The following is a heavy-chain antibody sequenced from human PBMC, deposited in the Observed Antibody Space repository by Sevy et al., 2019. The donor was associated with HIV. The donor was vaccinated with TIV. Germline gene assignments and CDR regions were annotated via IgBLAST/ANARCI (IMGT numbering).Heavy chain of an antibody. CDR1: GGTFSNYA. D-gene: IGHD2-2*01. CDR3: ARTPLVRIPGATDQYFDN. CDR2: IIPIFGTT. V-gene: IGHV1-69*13. Sequence: ASVKVSCKASGGTFSNYALSWVRQAPGQGLEWMGGIIPIFGTTNFAQTFQGRVTMTADESTSTAYMELSSLRSADTAVYYCARTPLVRIPGATDQYFDNWGQGTLVTVSS. J-gene: IGHJ4*02.